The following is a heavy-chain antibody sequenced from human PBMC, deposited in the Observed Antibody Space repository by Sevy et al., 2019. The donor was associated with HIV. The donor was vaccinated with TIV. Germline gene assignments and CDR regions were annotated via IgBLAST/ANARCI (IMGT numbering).Heavy chain of an antibody. Sequence: GGSLRLSCAASGFTFSSYSMNWVRQAPGKGLEWVSSISSSSYIYYADSVKGRFTISRDNAKNSLYLQMNSLRAEDTAVYYCARDQAAADYYYYGMDVWGQGTTVTVSS. D-gene: IGHD6-13*01. CDR2: ISSSSYI. J-gene: IGHJ6*02. CDR3: ARDQAAADYYYYGMDV. CDR1: GFTFSSYS. V-gene: IGHV3-21*01.